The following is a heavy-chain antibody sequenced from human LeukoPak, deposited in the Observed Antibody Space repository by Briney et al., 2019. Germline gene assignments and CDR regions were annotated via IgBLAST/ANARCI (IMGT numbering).Heavy chain of an antibody. D-gene: IGHD5-18*01. CDR1: GGSFSGYY. CDR2: INHSGST. CDR3: ARHEAVDTAMACDY. V-gene: IGHV4-34*01. Sequence: PSETLSLTCAVYGGSFSGYYWSWIRQPPGKGLEWIGEINHSGSTNYNPSLKSRVTISVDTSKNQFSLKLSSVTAADTAVYYCARHEAVDTAMACDYWGQGTLVTVSS. J-gene: IGHJ4*02.